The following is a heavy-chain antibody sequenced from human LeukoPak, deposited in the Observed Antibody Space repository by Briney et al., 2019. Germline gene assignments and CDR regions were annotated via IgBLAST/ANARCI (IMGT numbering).Heavy chain of an antibody. V-gene: IGHV4-59*01. CDR2: IYYSGSN. Sequence: SETLSLTCTVSGGSISSYYWSWIRQPPGKGLEWIGYIYYSGSNNYNPSLKSRVTISVDTSKNQFSLKLSSVTAADTAVYYCARDRTYYYDSSGYGFDYWGQGTLVTVSS. CDR1: GGSISSYY. J-gene: IGHJ4*02. D-gene: IGHD3-22*01. CDR3: ARDRTYYYDSSGYGFDY.